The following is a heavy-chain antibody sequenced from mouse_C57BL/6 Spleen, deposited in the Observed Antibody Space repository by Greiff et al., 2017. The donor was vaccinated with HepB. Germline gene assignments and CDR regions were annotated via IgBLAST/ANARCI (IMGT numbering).Heavy chain of an antibody. Sequence: EVQVEESGPGLAKPSQTLSLTCSVPGYSITSDYWNWVRQFPGNKLEYMGYISYSGSTYYNPSLKSRISITRDTSKTQYYLQLNSVTTEDTATYYCDSITTVVSPFDYWGQGTTLTVSS. CDR1: GYSITSDY. CDR2: ISYSGST. CDR3: DSITTVVSPFDY. V-gene: IGHV3-8*01. J-gene: IGHJ2*01. D-gene: IGHD1-1*01.